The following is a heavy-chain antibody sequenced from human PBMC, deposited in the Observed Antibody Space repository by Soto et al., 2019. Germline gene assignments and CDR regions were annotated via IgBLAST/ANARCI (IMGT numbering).Heavy chain of an antibody. CDR3: ARELFGRSVWFDP. Sequence: SETLSLTCTVSGGSISSYYWSWIRRPPGKGLEWIGYIYYSGSTNYNPSLKSRVTISVDTSKNQFSLKLSSVTAADTAVYYCARELFGRSVWFDPWGQGTLVTVS. V-gene: IGHV4-59*01. D-gene: IGHD3-10*01. J-gene: IGHJ5*02. CDR1: GGSISSYY. CDR2: IYYSGST.